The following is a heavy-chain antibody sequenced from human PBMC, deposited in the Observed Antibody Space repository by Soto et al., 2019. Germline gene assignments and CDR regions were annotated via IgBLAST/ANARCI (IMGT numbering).Heavy chain of an antibody. Sequence: GASVKVSCKASGYTFTSYGISWVRQAPGQGLEWMGWISAYNGNTNYAQKLQGRVTMTTGTSTSTAYMELRSLRSDDTAVYYCARVSGSYFSYYYYGMDVWGQGTTVTV. J-gene: IGHJ6*02. D-gene: IGHD1-26*01. CDR1: GYTFTSYG. CDR2: ISAYNGNT. CDR3: ARVSGSYFSYYYYGMDV. V-gene: IGHV1-18*01.